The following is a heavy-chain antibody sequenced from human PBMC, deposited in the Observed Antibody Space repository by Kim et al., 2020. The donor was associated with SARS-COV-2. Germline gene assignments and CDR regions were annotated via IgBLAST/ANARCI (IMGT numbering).Heavy chain of an antibody. CDR1: GGSISSSSYY. D-gene: IGHD6-13*01. CDR2: IYYSGST. CDR3: ARPHSSSWLDAFDI. J-gene: IGHJ3*02. Sequence: SETLSLTCTVSGGSISSSSYYWGWIRQPPGKGLEWIGSIYYSGSTYYNPSLKSRVTISVDTSKNQFSLKLSSVTAADTAVYYCARPHSSSWLDAFDIWGQGTMVTVSS. V-gene: IGHV4-39*01.